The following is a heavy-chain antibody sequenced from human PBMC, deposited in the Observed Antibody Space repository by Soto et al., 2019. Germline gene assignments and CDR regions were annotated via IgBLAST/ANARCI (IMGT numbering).Heavy chain of an antibody. CDR1: GYTFTSYA. CDR2: INAGNGNT. V-gene: IGHV1-3*01. D-gene: IGHD2-21*01. J-gene: IGHJ4*02. CDR3: ARGIVVVNALDY. Sequence: ASVKVSCKASGYTFTSYAMHWVRQAPGQRLEWMGWINAGNGNTKYSQKFQGRVTITRDTSASTGYMELSSLRSEDTAVYYCARGIVVVNALDYWGQGTLVTVSS.